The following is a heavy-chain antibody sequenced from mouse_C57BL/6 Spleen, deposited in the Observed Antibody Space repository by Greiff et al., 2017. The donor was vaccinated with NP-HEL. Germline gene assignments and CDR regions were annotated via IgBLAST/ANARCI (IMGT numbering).Heavy chain of an antibody. V-gene: IGHV1-52*01. Sequence: QVQLQQPGAELVRPGSSVKLSCKASGYTFTSYWMHWVKQRPIQGLEWIGNIDPSDSETHYNQKFKDKATLTVDKSSSTAYMQLSSLTSEDSAVYYCAIGEGDYYAMDYWGQGTSVTVSS. CDR1: GYTFTSYW. CDR3: AIGEGDYYAMDY. J-gene: IGHJ4*01. CDR2: IDPSDSET.